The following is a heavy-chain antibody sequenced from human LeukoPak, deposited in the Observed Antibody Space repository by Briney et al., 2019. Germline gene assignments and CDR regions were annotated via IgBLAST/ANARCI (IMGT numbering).Heavy chain of an antibody. D-gene: IGHD4-23*01. Sequence: ASVKVSCKASGYTFTSYYMHWVRQAPGQGLEWMGIINPSGGSTSYAQKFQGRVTMTRDTSTSTVYMELSSLRSEDTAVYYCARDGTTVGVVVGNWFDPWGQGTLVTVSS. CDR3: ARDGTTVGVVVGNWFDP. V-gene: IGHV1-46*01. CDR2: INPSGGST. CDR1: GYTFTSYY. J-gene: IGHJ5*02.